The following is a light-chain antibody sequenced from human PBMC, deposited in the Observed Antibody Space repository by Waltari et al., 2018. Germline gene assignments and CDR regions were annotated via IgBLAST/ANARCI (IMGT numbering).Light chain of an antibody. Sequence: QLVLTQSPSASASLGASVTVTCTPSSGHTSYAIAWHQQQPEKGPRYLMKINSDGSHSKGDGIPDRFSGSSSGAERYLTISSLQSEDDADYYCQTWDTGILVFGGGTKLTVL. CDR3: QTWDTGILV. CDR1: SGHTSYA. J-gene: IGLJ3*02. CDR2: INSDGSH. V-gene: IGLV4-69*01.